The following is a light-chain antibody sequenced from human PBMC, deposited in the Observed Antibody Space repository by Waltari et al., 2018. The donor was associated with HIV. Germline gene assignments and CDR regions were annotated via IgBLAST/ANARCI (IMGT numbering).Light chain of an antibody. CDR2: GAS. J-gene: IGKJ4*01. Sequence: EIVMTQSPATLSVSPGERATLSCRPSQSVSSNLAWYQQKPGQAPRLLIYGASTRATGIPARFSGSGSGTEFTLTISSLQSEDFAVYYCQQNNNWPPLTFGGGTKVEIK. V-gene: IGKV3-15*01. CDR3: QQNNNWPPLT. CDR1: QSVSSN.